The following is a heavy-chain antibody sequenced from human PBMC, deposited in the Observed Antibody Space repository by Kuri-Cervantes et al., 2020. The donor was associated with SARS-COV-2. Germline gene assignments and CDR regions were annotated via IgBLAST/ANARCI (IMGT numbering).Heavy chain of an antibody. CDR2: IYTSGST. J-gene: IGHJ6*03. Sequence: ESLKISCTVSSGSISSYYWSWIRQPAGKGLEWIGRIYTSGSTNYNPSLKSRVTMSVDTSKNQFSLKLSSVTAADTAVYYCKVVEYDSFYYYMDVWGKGTTVTVSS. V-gene: IGHV4-4*07. CDR1: SGSISSYY. D-gene: IGHD3-3*01. CDR3: KVVEYDSFYYYMDV.